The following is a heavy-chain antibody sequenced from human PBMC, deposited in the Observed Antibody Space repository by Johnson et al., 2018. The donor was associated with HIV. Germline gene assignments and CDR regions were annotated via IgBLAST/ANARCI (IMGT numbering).Heavy chain of an antibody. D-gene: IGHD6-13*01. CDR2: ISSSGSTR. Sequence: QVQLVESGGGLVKPGGSLRLSCAASGFTFSNYYMSWIRQAPGKGLEWVSYISSSGSTRYYAESVQGRFTISRDNANNSLYLQMNSLRAEDTAVYYCARERPTGQGYDAFDIWGQGTMVTVSS. V-gene: IGHV3-11*04. CDR1: GFTFSNYY. J-gene: IGHJ3*02. CDR3: ARERPTGQGYDAFDI.